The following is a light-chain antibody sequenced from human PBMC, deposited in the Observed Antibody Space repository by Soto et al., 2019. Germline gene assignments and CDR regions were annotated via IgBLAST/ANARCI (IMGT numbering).Light chain of an antibody. J-gene: IGLJ2*01. CDR1: SSNIGAGYE. Sequence: QSVLTQPPSVSGAPGQRVTISCTGSSSNIGAGYEVHWYQQIPGTAPKLLIYGNTNRPSGVPDRFSASQSGTSASLAITGLQAEDEADYYCQSYESSLSGWIFGGGTQLTVL. CDR2: GNT. V-gene: IGLV1-40*01. CDR3: QSYESSLSGWI.